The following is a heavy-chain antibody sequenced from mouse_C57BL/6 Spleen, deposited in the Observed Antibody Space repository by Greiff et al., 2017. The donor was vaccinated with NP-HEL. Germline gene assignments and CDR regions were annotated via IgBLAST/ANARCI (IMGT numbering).Heavy chain of an antibody. Sequence: EVQLQQSGPELVKPGASVKMSCKASGYTFTDYNMHWVKQSHGKSLEWLGYINPNNGGTSYNQKFKGKATLTVNKSSSTAYMELRSLTSEDSAVYDCARGDDYDEAWFAYWGQGTLVTVSA. CDR1: GYTFTDYN. D-gene: IGHD2-4*01. CDR2: INPNNGGT. J-gene: IGHJ3*01. V-gene: IGHV1-22*01. CDR3: ARGDDYDEAWFAY.